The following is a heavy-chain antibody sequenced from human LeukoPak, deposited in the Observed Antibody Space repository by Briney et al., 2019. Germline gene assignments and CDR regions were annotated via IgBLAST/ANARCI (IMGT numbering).Heavy chain of an antibody. J-gene: IGHJ4*02. V-gene: IGHV4-59*01. CDR1: GGSISSYY. D-gene: IGHD5-12*01. Sequence: SETLSLTCTVSGGSISSYYWSWIRQPPGKGLEWIGYIYYSGSTNYNPSLKSRVTISVDTSKNQFSLKLSSVTAADTAVYYCARDMRGHSGYDYFDYWGQGTLVTVSS. CDR3: ARDMRGHSGYDYFDY. CDR2: IYYSGST.